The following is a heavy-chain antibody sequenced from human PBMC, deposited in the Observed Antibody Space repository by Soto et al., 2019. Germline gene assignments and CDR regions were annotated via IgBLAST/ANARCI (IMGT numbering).Heavy chain of an antibody. Sequence: QVQLQESGPGLVKPSQTLSLTCTVSGGSISSGDYYWSWIRQPPGKGLEGIGYIDYSGNTYYNPSLKSRVTISVDTPKNQFSLKLSSVTAADTAVYYCARERYSSSLFYDYYGMDVWGQGTTVTVSS. CDR1: GGSISSGDYY. CDR2: IDYSGNT. J-gene: IGHJ6*02. V-gene: IGHV4-30-4*01. D-gene: IGHD6-6*01. CDR3: ARERYSSSLFYDYYGMDV.